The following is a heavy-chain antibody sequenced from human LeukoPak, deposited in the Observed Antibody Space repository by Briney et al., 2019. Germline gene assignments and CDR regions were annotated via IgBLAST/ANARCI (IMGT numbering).Heavy chain of an antibody. CDR2: IYSGGST. CDR3: ARHSRDGYFDY. J-gene: IGHJ4*02. V-gene: IGHV3-53*01. D-gene: IGHD5-24*01. CDR1: GFTVSSNY. Sequence: GGSLRLSCAASGFTVSSNYMSWVRQAPRKGLEWVSVIYSGGSTYYADSVKGRFTISRDNSKNTLYLQMNSLRAEDTAVYYCARHSRDGYFDYWGQGTLVTVSS.